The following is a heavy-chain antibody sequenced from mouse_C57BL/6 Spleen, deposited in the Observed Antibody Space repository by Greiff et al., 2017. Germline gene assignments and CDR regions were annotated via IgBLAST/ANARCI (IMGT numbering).Heavy chain of an antibody. CDR1: GFSLTSYG. CDR2: IWRGGST. Sequence: VKLVESGPGLVQPSQSLSITCTVSGFSLTSYGVHWVRQSPGKGLEWLGVIWRGGSTDYNAAFMSRLSITKDNSKSKVFFKMNSLQADDTAIYYCATSTMITTGYWYFDVWGTGTTVTVSS. CDR3: ATSTMITTGYWYFDV. D-gene: IGHD2-4*01. J-gene: IGHJ1*03. V-gene: IGHV2-5*01.